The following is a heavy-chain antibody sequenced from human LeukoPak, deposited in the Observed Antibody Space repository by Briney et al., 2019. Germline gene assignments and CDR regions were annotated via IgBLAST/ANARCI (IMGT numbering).Heavy chain of an antibody. CDR2: IYYSGST. CDR1: GFSLSTSGVG. J-gene: IGHJ4*02. CDR3: ARLPTYYDNRAY. Sequence: SGPTLVELTQALALTCTFSGFSLSTSGVGVGWIRQPPGKGLEWIGYIYYSGSTNYNPSLKSRVTISVDTSKNQFSLKLSSVTAADTAVYYCARLPTYYDNRAYWGQGTLVTVSS. D-gene: IGHD3-22*01. V-gene: IGHV4-61*08.